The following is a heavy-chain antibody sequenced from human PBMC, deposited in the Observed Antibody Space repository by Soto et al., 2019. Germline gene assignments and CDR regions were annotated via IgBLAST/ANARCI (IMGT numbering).Heavy chain of an antibody. V-gene: IGHV4-30-2*06. CDR1: GGSISSGGYS. CDR3: ARDYYGMDV. CDR2: TYQSGSA. J-gene: IGHJ6*02. Sequence: SETLSLTCTVSGGSISSGGYSWTWIRQSPGKGLEWIGYTYQSGSAYYNPSLKSRVTISVDRSKDQFSLNLTSVTAADTAVYYCARDYYGMDVWGQGTTVTVSS.